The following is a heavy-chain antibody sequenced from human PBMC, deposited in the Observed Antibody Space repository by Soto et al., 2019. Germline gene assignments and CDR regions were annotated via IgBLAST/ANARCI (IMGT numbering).Heavy chain of an antibody. CDR3: ARVPDSGYDSGLGAFDI. CDR2: ISAYNGNT. Sequence: ASVKVSCKASGYTFTSYGISWVRQAPGQGLEWMGWISAYNGNTNYAQKLQGRVTMTTDTSTSTAYMELRSLRSDDTAVYYCARVPDSGYDSGLGAFDIWGQGTMVTVSS. J-gene: IGHJ3*02. D-gene: IGHD5-12*01. CDR1: GYTFTSYG. V-gene: IGHV1-18*01.